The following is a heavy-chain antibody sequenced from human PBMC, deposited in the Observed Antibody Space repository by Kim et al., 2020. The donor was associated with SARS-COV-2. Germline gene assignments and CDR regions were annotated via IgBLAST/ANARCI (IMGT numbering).Heavy chain of an antibody. CDR2: ISYDGSNK. J-gene: IGHJ6*02. CDR1: GFTFSSYA. Sequence: GGSLRLSCAASGFTFSSYAMHWVRQAPGKGLEWVAVISYDGSNKYYADSVKGRFTISRDNSKNTLYLQMNSLRAEDTAVYYCARVWLSGRSSWYGDGMDVWGQGTTVTVSS. CDR3: ARVWLSGRSSWYGDGMDV. V-gene: IGHV3-30-3*01. D-gene: IGHD6-13*01.